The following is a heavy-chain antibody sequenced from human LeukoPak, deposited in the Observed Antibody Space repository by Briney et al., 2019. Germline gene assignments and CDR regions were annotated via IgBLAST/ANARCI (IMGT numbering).Heavy chain of an antibody. CDR1: GGSISSYY. CDR3: ARDRLAAQGYNYYYGMDV. Sequence: SETLSLTCTVSGGSISSYYWSWIRQPPGKGLEWIGYIYYSGSTNYNPSLKSRVTISVDTSKNQFSLKLSSVTAADTAVYYCARDRLAAQGYNYYYGMDVWGQGTTVTVSS. V-gene: IGHV4-59*01. J-gene: IGHJ6*02. D-gene: IGHD6-6*01. CDR2: IYYSGST.